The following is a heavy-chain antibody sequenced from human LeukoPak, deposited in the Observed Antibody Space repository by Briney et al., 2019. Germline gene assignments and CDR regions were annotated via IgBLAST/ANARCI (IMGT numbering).Heavy chain of an antibody. V-gene: IGHV4-59*01. CDR3: ARVTGYMIEDYFDY. J-gene: IGHJ4*02. CDR1: GGSISSYY. D-gene: IGHD3-22*01. CDR2: IYYSGST. Sequence: SETLSLTCTVSGGSISSYYWSWIRQPPGKGLEWIGYIYYSGSTNYNPSPKSRVTISVDTSKNQFSLRLSSVTAADTAVYYCARVTGYMIEDYFDYWGQGTLVTVSS.